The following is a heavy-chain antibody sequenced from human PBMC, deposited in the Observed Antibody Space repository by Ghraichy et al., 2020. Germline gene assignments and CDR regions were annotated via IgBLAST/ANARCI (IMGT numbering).Heavy chain of an antibody. Sequence: GGSLRLSCAASGFNLTTYSMNWVRQAPGKGLEWVSYITSSSSIIYYPDSVKGRFTISRDIAKNSLYLQMTSLRDEDTAVYYCARGTYYYDLWGQGTLVTVSS. J-gene: IGHJ4*02. CDR2: ITSSSSII. V-gene: IGHV3-48*02. CDR1: GFNLTTYS. CDR3: ARGTYYYDL.